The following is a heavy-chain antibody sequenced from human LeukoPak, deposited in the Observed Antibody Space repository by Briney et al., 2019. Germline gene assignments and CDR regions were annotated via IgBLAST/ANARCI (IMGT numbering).Heavy chain of an antibody. CDR1: GASISGWY. CDR3: ARDPPFFGVVNTDPRSYYYMDV. D-gene: IGHD3-3*01. CDR2: VYGSGYT. V-gene: IGHV4-59*01. Sequence: PSETLSLTCTVSGASISGWYWSWIRQPPGKGLEWIGYVYGSGYTNYNPSLKSRVTMSIDTSKNHFSLKLTSVTAADTATYYCARDPPFFGVVNTDPRSYYYMDVWGKGTTVTVSS. J-gene: IGHJ6*03.